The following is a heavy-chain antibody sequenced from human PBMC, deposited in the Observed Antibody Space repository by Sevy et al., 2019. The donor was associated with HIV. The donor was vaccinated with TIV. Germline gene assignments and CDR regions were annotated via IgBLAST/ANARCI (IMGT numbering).Heavy chain of an antibody. D-gene: IGHD1-26*01. J-gene: IGHJ4*02. V-gene: IGHV3-48*03. CDR1: GFTFSSYE. CDR3: ARDIRGELPKRGDY. Sequence: GGSLRLSCAASGFTFSSYEMNWVRQAPGKGLEWVSYISSSGSTIYYADSVKGRFTISRDNAKNSLYLQMNSLRAEDTAVDDCARDIRGELPKRGDYWGQGTLVTVSS. CDR2: ISSSGSTI.